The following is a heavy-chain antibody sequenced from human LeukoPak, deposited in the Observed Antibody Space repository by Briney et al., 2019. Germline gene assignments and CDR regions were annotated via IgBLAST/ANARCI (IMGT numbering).Heavy chain of an antibody. D-gene: IGHD2-21*02. CDR2: IYYSGST. CDR3: ARQVAHYCGGDCSYFDH. CDR1: GGSISSYY. V-gene: IGHV4-59*08. J-gene: IGHJ4*02. Sequence: SETLSLTCSVPGGSISSYYWSWIRQPPGKGLEWIGYIYYSGSTNYNPSLKSRVTISVDTSKNQFSLKLSSVTAADTAVYYCARQVAHYCGGDCSYFDHWGQGTLVTVSS.